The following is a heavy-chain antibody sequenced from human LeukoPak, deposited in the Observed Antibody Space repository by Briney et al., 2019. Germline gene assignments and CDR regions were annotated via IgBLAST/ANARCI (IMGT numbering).Heavy chain of an antibody. CDR2: ISGSGGST. D-gene: IGHD3-10*01. V-gene: IGHV3-23*01. CDR1: GFTFSSYA. CDR3: AKASNYGSGSYYLRGVDY. Sequence: GGSLRLSCAASGFTFSSYAMSWVRQAPGKGLEWVSAISGSGGSTYYADSVKGRFTISRDNSKNTLYLQMNSLRAEDTAVYYCAKASNYGSGSYYLRGVDYWGQGTLVTVSS. J-gene: IGHJ4*02.